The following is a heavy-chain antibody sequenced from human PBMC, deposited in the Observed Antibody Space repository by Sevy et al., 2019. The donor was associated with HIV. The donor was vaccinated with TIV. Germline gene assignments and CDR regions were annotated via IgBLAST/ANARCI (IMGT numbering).Heavy chain of an antibody. CDR3: ARSDCSSTSCPIDYYYYYGMDV. J-gene: IGHJ6*02. D-gene: IGHD2-2*01. CDR2: IYYSGST. V-gene: IGHV4-59*01. Sequence: SETLSLTCTVSGGSISSYYWSWIRQPPGKGLEWIGYIYYSGSTNYNPSLKSRVTISVATSKNQFSLKLGSVTAADTAVYYCARSDCSSTSCPIDYYYYYGMDVWGQGTTVTVSS. CDR1: GGSISSYY.